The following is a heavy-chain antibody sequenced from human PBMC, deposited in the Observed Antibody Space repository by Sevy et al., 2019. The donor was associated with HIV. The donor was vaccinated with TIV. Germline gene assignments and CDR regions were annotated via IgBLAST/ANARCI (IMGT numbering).Heavy chain of an antibody. V-gene: IGHV4-38-2*01. CDR1: AYSVSSAYS. CDR2: IYQSGNT. D-gene: IGHD3-3*01. Sequence: SETLSLTCAVSAYSVSSAYSWGWIRQPPGKGLEWIGIIYQSGNTYYNPSLKSRVTISVDTSNNQFSLRLTSVTAADTAVYYWASFGRVLIISGDVFEIWGQGTMVTVSS. CDR3: ASFGRVLIISGDVFEI. J-gene: IGHJ3*02.